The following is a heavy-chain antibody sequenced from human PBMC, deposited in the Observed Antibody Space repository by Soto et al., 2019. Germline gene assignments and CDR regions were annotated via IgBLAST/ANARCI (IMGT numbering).Heavy chain of an antibody. CDR2: IIPIFGTA. D-gene: IGHD2-21*01. CDR1: GGTLSSYA. Sequence: QVQPVQSGAEVKKPGSSVKVSCKASGGTLSSYAISWVRQAPGQGLEWMGGIIPIFGTANYAQKFQGRVTITADKSTSTAYMELSSLRSEDTAVYYWARDYWGNPPPKLGGMDVWGQGTTVTVSS. J-gene: IGHJ6*02. V-gene: IGHV1-69*06. CDR3: ARDYWGNPPPKLGGMDV.